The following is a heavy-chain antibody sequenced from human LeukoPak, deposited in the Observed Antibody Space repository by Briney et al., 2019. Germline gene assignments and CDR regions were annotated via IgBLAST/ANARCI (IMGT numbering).Heavy chain of an antibody. Sequence: GGSLRLSCAASGFTFSSYSMNWVRQAPGKGLEWVSSISSSSSYIYYADSVKGRFTISRDNAKISLYLQMNSLRAEDTAVYYCARDSPPYCGGDCYSDYWGQGTLVTVSS. D-gene: IGHD2-21*02. CDR1: GFTFSSYS. J-gene: IGHJ4*02. CDR3: ARDSPPYCGGDCYSDY. V-gene: IGHV3-21*01. CDR2: ISSSSSYI.